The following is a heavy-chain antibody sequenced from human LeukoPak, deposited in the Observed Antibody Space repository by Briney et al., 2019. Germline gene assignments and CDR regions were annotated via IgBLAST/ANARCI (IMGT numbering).Heavy chain of an antibody. CDR2: TYYRSKWYD. J-gene: IGHJ4*02. Sequence: SQTLSLTCAISGNSVSSNSAAWNWVRQSPSRGLEWLGRTYYRSKWYDDYAVSVQSRITINPDTSKNQFSLQLNSVTPEDTAVYYCARDKSSSWYFDYWGQGALVTVSS. CDR1: GNSVSSNSAA. D-gene: IGHD6-13*01. CDR3: ARDKSSSWYFDY. V-gene: IGHV6-1*01.